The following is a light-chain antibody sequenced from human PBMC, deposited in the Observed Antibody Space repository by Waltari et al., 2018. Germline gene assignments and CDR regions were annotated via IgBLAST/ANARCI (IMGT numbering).Light chain of an antibody. CDR3: HVWDTSTAEV. J-gene: IGLJ2*01. Sequence: SYELTQPLSVSVALGQTARITCGGNNLGSKNVHWYQQKPGQAPVLVMYRDVNRPSGIPERFSGANSGNTATLTISRAQAGDEADYYCHVWDTSTAEVFGGGTKLTVL. V-gene: IGLV3-9*01. CDR2: RDV. CDR1: NLGSKN.